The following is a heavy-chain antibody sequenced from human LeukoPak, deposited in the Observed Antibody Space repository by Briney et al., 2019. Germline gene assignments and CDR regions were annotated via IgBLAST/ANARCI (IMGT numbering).Heavy chain of an antibody. V-gene: IGHV4-38-2*02. CDR3: ARDSGSYQKLRRFDY. CDR2: IYHSGST. Sequence: SETLSLTCTVSGYSISSGYYWGWIRQPPGKGLEWIGSIYHSGSTYYNPSLKSRVTISVDTSKNQFSLKLSSVTAADTAVYYCARDSGSYQKLRRFDYWGQGTLVTVSS. CDR1: GYSISSGYY. J-gene: IGHJ4*02. D-gene: IGHD1-26*01.